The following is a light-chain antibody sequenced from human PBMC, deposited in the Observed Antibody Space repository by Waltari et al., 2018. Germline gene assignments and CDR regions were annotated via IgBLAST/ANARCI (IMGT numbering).Light chain of an antibody. CDR3: SSYTSSSTYV. V-gene: IGLV2-14*04. Sequence: VSGSPGQSITISCTGTSSDVGGYNYVSWYQQHPGKAPKLMIYDVSNRPSGVSNRFSGSKSGNTASLTISGLQAEDEADYYCSSYTSSSTYVFGTGTKVTVL. CDR2: DVS. CDR1: SSDVGGYNY. J-gene: IGLJ1*01.